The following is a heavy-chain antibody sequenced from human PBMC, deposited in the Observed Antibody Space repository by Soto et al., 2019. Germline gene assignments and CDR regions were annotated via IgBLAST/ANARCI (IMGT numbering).Heavy chain of an antibody. CDR1: GGSISSSSYY. D-gene: IGHD3-10*01. Sequence: QLQLQESGPGLVKPSETLSLTCTVSGGSISSSSYYWGWIRQPPGKGLEWIGSIYYSGSTYYNPSLKSRVTISVDPSKNQFSLKLSSVTAADTAVYYCARRLDFARFGELSRWFDPWGQGTLVTVSS. CDR2: IYYSGST. V-gene: IGHV4-39*01. CDR3: ARRLDFARFGELSRWFDP. J-gene: IGHJ5*02.